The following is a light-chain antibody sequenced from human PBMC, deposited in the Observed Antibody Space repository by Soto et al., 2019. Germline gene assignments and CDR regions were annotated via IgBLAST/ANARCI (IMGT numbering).Light chain of an antibody. CDR2: SAS. J-gene: IGKJ5*01. Sequence: DIPMTQSPSVVSASVGDRVTITCRASQGIDNWLAWYQKKPGKVPKLLIYSASTLQSGVSSRFSGSGSGTDFTLTISSLQPEDYATYYCQQSNSFPVTFGQGTRLEIK. CDR1: QGIDNW. CDR3: QQSNSFPVT. V-gene: IGKV1D-12*01.